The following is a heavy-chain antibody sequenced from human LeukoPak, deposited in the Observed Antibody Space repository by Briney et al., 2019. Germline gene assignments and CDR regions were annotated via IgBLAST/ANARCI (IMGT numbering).Heavy chain of an antibody. Sequence: AETLSLTCTVSGGSISSYYWSWIRQPAGKGLEWIGRIYASGSTNYNPSLKSRVTMSVDTSKNQFSLKLSSVTAADTAVYYCAGSSSWSHFDYWGQGTLVTVSS. V-gene: IGHV4-4*07. J-gene: IGHJ4*02. CDR1: GGSISSYY. D-gene: IGHD6-13*01. CDR3: AGSSSWSHFDY. CDR2: IYASGST.